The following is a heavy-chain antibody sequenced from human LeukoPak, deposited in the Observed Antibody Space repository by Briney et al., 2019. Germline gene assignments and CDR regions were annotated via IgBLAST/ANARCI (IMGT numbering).Heavy chain of an antibody. Sequence: GGSLRLSCEASGFTFSSAWMSWVRQAPGKGLEWVSAISGSGGSTYYADSVKGRFTISRDNSKNTLYLQMNSLRAEDTAVYYCAKDLMIIAAAGPFDYWGQGTLVTVSS. CDR2: ISGSGGST. V-gene: IGHV3-23*01. CDR3: AKDLMIIAAAGPFDY. CDR1: GFTFSSAW. J-gene: IGHJ4*02. D-gene: IGHD6-13*01.